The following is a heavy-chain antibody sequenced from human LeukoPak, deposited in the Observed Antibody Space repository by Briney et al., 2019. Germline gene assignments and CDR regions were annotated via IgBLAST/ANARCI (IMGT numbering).Heavy chain of an antibody. D-gene: IGHD4-17*01. V-gene: IGHV3-7*04. CDR3: ARDWGHNDYGLFDY. Sequence: PGGCLRLSCAASGFTFSSYWMSWVRQAPGKGLEWVANIKQDGGEKNYVDSVKGRFTISRDNAKNSLYVQMNSLRAEDTAVYYCARDWGHNDYGLFDYWGQGTLVTVSS. CDR1: GFTFSSYW. CDR2: IKQDGGEK. J-gene: IGHJ4*02.